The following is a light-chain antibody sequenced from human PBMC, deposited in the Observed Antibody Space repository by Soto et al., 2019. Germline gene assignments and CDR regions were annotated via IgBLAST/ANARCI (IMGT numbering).Light chain of an antibody. J-gene: IGKJ1*01. CDR1: QSISSF. CDR3: QQSYSNPRT. CDR2: AAS. Sequence: DIQMTQSPSSLSASVGDRVTITCRAIQSISSFLTWYQQKPGKAPNLLIYAASSLQSGVPSRFSGSGSGTDFTLTISSLQPEDFATYYCQQSYSNPRTFGQGTKVEIK. V-gene: IGKV1-39*01.